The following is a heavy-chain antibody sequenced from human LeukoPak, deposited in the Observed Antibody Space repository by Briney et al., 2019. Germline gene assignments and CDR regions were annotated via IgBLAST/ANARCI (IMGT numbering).Heavy chain of an antibody. V-gene: IGHV4-34*01. CDR3: ARATSSIAARNFDY. J-gene: IGHJ4*02. Sequence: PSETLSLTCAVYGGSLSGYYWSWIRQPPGKGLEWIGEINHSGSTNYNPSLKSRVTISVDTSKNQFSLKLSSVTAADTAVYYCARATSSIAARNFDYWGQGTLVTVSS. D-gene: IGHD6-6*01. CDR2: INHSGST. CDR1: GGSLSGYY.